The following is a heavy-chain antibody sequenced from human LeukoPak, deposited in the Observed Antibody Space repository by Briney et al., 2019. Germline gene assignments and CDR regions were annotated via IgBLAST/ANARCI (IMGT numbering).Heavy chain of an antibody. CDR3: ATYSSSWFDAFDI. Sequence: SETLSLTCTVSGDSISTSNSYWGWIRQPPGKGLEWIGSIYYSGNTYYNASLKSRVTISVDTSKNQFSLKLSSVTAADTAVYYCATYSSSWFDAFDIWGQGTMVTVSS. CDR2: IYYSGNT. D-gene: IGHD6-13*01. CDR1: GDSISTSNSY. V-gene: IGHV4-39*07. J-gene: IGHJ3*02.